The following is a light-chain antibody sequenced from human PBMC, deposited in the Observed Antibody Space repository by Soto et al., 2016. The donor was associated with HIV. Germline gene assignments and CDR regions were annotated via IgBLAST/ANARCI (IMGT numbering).Light chain of an antibody. V-gene: IGLV3-21*01. CDR2: DDR. CDR1: DIGSKS. CDR3: QVWDMTTDQYV. Sequence: YVLRQTPSVPVVPGKTARIFCGGSDIGSKSVHWYQQRPGQAPLLVVFDDRDRPSGTPERFSGSNSGNTATLTINRVEVGDEADYYCQVWDMTTDQYVFGPGTKVTVL. J-gene: IGLJ1*01.